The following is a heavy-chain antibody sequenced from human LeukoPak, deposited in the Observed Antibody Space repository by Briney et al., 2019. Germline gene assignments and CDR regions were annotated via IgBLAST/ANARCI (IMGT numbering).Heavy chain of an antibody. V-gene: IGHV4-4*02. J-gene: IGHJ5*02. CDR1: GGSISSSNW. D-gene: IGHD3-10*01. Sequence: SSETLSLTCAVSGGSISSSNWWSWVRQPPGKGLEWIGEIYHSGSTNYNPSLKSRVTISVDKSKNQFSLKLSSVTAADTAVYYCARGVGRYYYGSGSYDPWGQGTLVTVSS. CDR2: IYHSGST. CDR3: ARGVGRYYYGSGSYDP.